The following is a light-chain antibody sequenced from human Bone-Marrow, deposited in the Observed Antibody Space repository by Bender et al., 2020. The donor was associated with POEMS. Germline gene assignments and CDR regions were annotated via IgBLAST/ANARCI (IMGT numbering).Light chain of an antibody. Sequence: SYVLTQPPSVSVAPGQTARIACGGHSIGSKSVHWYQQKPGQAPVLVIFDDTVRPSGIPERFSGSNSGNTATLTISTVEAGDEADYCCQVWDTTMLHPVFGGGTKLTVL. CDR3: QVWDTTMLHPV. J-gene: IGLJ2*01. CDR2: DDT. CDR1: SIGSKS. V-gene: IGLV3-21*02.